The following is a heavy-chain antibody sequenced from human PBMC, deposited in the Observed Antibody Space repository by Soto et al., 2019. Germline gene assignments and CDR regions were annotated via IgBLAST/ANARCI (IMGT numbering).Heavy chain of an antibody. J-gene: IGHJ6*02. D-gene: IGHD3-10*01. CDR3: AGGGVRGVITRTRDYYGMDV. CDR2: IYPGDSDT. Sequence: GESLKISCKGSGYGFTSYWIGWVRQMPGKGLEWMGIIYPGDSDTRYSPSFQGQVTISADKSISTAYLQWSSLKASDTAMYYCAGGGVRGVITRTRDYYGMDVWGQGTTVTISS. CDR1: GYGFTSYW. V-gene: IGHV5-51*01.